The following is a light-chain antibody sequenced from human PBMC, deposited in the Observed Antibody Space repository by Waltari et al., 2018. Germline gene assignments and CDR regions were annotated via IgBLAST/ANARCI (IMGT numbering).Light chain of an antibody. CDR2: VNSDGSH. CDR1: SGHSSNV. J-gene: IGLJ3*02. Sequence: QLVLTQSPSASASLGASVKITCTLSSGHSSNVVAWHQQQPEKGPRYWMKVNSDGSHRKGDGIPDRFSGSSSGAERYLTISSLQSDDEADYYCQTWGTGIWVFGGGTRLTVL. CDR3: QTWGTGIWV. V-gene: IGLV4-69*01.